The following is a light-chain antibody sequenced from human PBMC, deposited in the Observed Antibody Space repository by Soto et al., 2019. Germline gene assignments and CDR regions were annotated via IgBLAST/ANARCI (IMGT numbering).Light chain of an antibody. CDR3: QQLNSYPQT. CDR1: QSISSQ. V-gene: IGKV1-5*01. J-gene: IGKJ5*01. Sequence: IQMTQSPSTLSASVGDRVTITCRASQSISSQLAWYQQKPGKAPKLLIYDASSLESGVPSRFSGSGSGPDFTLTISSLQPEDSATYFCQQLNSYPQTFGQGTRLEI. CDR2: DAS.